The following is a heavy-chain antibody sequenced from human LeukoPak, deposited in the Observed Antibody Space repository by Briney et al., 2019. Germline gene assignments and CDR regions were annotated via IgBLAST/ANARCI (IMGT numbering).Heavy chain of an antibody. CDR2: IWYDGSNK. CDR3: ATDIADRIFDY. J-gene: IGHJ4*02. V-gene: IGHV3-33*01. CDR1: GFTFSSYG. D-gene: IGHD1-14*01. Sequence: GGSLRLSCAASGFTFSSYGMHWVRQAPGKGLEWVAVIWYDGSNKYYADSVKGRFTISRDNSKNTLYLQMNSLRAEDTAVYYCATDIADRIFDYWGQGTLVTVSS.